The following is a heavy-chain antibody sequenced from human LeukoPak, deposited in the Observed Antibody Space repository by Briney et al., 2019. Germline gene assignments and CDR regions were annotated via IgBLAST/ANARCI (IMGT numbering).Heavy chain of an antibody. CDR3: ARHPSPQLHHFDY. J-gene: IGHJ4*02. Sequence: ASVKVSCKASGYTFTNYYIRWVRQAPGQGLEWMGIINPTGDSTTYAQKFQGRVTMTRDTSTNTVYMELSSLRSDDTAVYYCARHPSPQLHHFDYWGQGTLVTVSS. CDR1: GYTFTNYY. D-gene: IGHD2-2*01. CDR2: INPTGDST. V-gene: IGHV1-46*01.